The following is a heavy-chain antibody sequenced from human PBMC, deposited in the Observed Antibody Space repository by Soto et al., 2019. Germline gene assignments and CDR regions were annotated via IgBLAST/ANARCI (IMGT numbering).Heavy chain of an antibody. CDR2: IYYSGST. CDR3: ARFVLRHGLFDY. CDR1: GGSISSYY. J-gene: IGHJ4*02. Sequence: PSETLSLTCTVSGGSISSYYWSWIRQPPGKGLEWIGYIYYSGSTNYNPSLKSRVTISVDTSKNQFSLKLSSVTAADTAVYYCARFVLRHGLFDYWGQGTLVTVSS. D-gene: IGHD6-6*01. V-gene: IGHV4-59*01.